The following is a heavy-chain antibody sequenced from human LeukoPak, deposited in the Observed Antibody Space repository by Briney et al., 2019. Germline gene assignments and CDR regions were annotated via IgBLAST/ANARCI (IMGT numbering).Heavy chain of an antibody. CDR1: GFTFSSYA. Sequence: GRSLRLSCVASGFTFSSYAMHWVRQAPGKGLEWVAVISYDGSNKYYADSVKGRFTISRDNSKNTLYLQMNSLRAEDTAVYYCARDKPYFDYWGQGTLVTVSS. CDR2: ISYDGSNK. V-gene: IGHV3-30-3*01. J-gene: IGHJ4*02. CDR3: ARDKPYFDY.